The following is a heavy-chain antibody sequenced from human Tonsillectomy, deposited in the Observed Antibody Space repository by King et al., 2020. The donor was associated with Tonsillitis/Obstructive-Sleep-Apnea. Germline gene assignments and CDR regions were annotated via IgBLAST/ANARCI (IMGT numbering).Heavy chain of an antibody. D-gene: IGHD2-2*02. J-gene: IGHJ6*03. V-gene: IGHV4-59*01. CDR3: AREVVVPAAILSYYYYYMDV. CDR2: NYYSGST. Sequence: QLQESGPGLVKPSETLSLTCTVSGGSISSYYWSWIRQPPGKGLEWIGYNYYSGSTNYNPSLKSRVTISVDTSKNQFSLKLSSVTAADTAVYYCAREVVVPAAILSYYYYYMDVWGKGTTVTVSS. CDR1: GGSISSYY.